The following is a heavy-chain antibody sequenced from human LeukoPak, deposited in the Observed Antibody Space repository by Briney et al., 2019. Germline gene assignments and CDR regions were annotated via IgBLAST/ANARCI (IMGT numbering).Heavy chain of an antibody. J-gene: IGHJ4*02. V-gene: IGHV1-2*02. Sequence: ASVKVSCKASGYTFTGYYMHWVRQAPGQGLEWMGWINPKSGGTSYPQKFQGRLTMTRDTSISTAYMELSRLGSDYTAVYYCVPSANYYYFDYWGQGTLVTVSS. D-gene: IGHD4/OR15-4a*01. CDR1: GYTFTGYY. CDR3: VPSANYYYFDY. CDR2: INPKSGGT.